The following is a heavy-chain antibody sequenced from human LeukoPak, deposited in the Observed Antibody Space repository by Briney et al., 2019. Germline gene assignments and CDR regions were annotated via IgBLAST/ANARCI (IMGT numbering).Heavy chain of an antibody. D-gene: IGHD5-18*01. CDR2: IKQDGSEK. CDR3: ARGLKGYSFDY. CDR1: GFTFSSYW. J-gene: IGHJ4*02. Sequence: GGSLRLSCAASGFTFSSYWMSWVRQAPGKGLEWVANIKQDGSEKYYVDSVKGRFTISRDNSKNTLYLQMNSLRAEDTAVYYCARGLKGYSFDYWVQGTLVTGSS. V-gene: IGHV3-7*03.